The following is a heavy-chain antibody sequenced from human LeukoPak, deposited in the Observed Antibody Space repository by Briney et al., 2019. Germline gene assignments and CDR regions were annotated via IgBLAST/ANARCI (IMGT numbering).Heavy chain of an antibody. CDR2: IKSKTDGGTT. Sequence: GGSLRLSCAASGFTFSNAWMSWVRQAPGKGLEWVGRIKSKTDGGTTDYAAPVKGRFTISRDDSKNTLYLQMNSLKTEDTAVYYCTTDIVGATTGDYWGQGTLVTVSS. D-gene: IGHD1-26*01. CDR3: TTDIVGATTGDY. CDR1: GFTFSNAW. V-gene: IGHV3-15*01. J-gene: IGHJ4*02.